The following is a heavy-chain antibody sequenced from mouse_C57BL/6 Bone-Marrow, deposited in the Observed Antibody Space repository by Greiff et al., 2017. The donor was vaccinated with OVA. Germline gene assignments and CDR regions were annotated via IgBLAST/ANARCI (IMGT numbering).Heavy chain of an antibody. CDR2: ILPGSGST. CDR3: ACGWESMGCDD. CDR1: GYTFTGYW. D-gene: IGHD2-10*02. Sequence: VQLQQSGAELMKPGASVKLSCKATGYTFTGYWIEWVKQRPGHGLEWIGEILPGSGSTNYNAKFKGKATLTADTSSNTAYMQLSSLTTEDSAIDSCACGWESMGCDDRGTAVTVT. V-gene: IGHV1-9*01. J-gene: IGHJ1*03.